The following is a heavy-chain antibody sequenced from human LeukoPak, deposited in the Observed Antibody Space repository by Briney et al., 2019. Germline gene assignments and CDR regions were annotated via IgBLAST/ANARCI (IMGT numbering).Heavy chain of an antibody. Sequence: ASVKVSCKASGYTFTGYYMHWVRQAPGQGLEWMGWINPNSGGTNYAQKFQGRVTMTRDTSISTAYMELSSLRAEDTAVYYCASIAKGNWFDPWGRGTLVTVSS. CDR1: GYTFTGYY. CDR3: ASIAKGNWFDP. J-gene: IGHJ5*02. V-gene: IGHV1-2*02. D-gene: IGHD4/OR15-4a*01. CDR2: INPNSGGT.